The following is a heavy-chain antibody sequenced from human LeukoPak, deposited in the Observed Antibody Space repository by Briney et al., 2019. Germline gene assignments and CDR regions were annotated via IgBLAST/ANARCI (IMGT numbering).Heavy chain of an antibody. CDR1: GDTFTDCY. J-gene: IGHJ4*02. V-gene: IGHV1-2*06. Sequence: ASVKVSCKASGDTFTDCYMHWVRQAPGQGLEWMGRINPDTGDADYGHKFQGRVTVTRDTSIGTVYMELRMLRSDDTAVYYCTRGHYFDYWGQGTLVTVSS. CDR2: INPDTGDA. CDR3: TRGHYFDY.